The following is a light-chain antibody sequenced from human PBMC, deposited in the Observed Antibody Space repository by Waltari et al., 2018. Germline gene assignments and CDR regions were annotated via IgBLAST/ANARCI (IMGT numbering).Light chain of an antibody. V-gene: IGLV2-14*01. CDR3: SSYTSSSLVV. CDR2: EVN. Sequence: QSALTQPASVSGSPGQSITISCSGTNSDVGGYNYVFWFQQHPGKAPKLMIYEVNYRPSGVSNRFSGSKSGNTASLTISGLQAEDEADYYCSSYTSSSLVVFGGGTKLTVL. CDR1: NSDVGGYNY. J-gene: IGLJ2*01.